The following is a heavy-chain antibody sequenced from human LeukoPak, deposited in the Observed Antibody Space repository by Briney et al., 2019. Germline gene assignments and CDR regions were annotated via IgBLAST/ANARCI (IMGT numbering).Heavy chain of an antibody. J-gene: IGHJ3*02. CDR1: GFTFSSHN. V-gene: IGHV3-21*01. CDR2: IGNDGNCI. D-gene: IGHD1-1*01. Sequence: GGSLRLSCAASGFTFSSHNMNWVRQAPMKGLEWVSSIGNDGNCIYYADSVQGRFTISRDNAKNSLYLQMNSLTAEDTAVYYCARKMKTGDRVGTFDIWGQGTMVTVSS. CDR3: ARKMKTGDRVGTFDI.